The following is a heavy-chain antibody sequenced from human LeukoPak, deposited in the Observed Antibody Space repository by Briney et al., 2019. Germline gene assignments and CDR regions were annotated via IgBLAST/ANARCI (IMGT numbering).Heavy chain of an antibody. J-gene: IGHJ3*02. Sequence: ASVKVSCKASGYTFTSCDINWVRQATGQGLEWMGWMNPNSGNTGYAQKFQGRVTMTRNTSISTAYMELSSLRSEDTAVYYCARGFLGVYSSGWFDAFDIWGQGTMVTVSS. V-gene: IGHV1-8*01. D-gene: IGHD6-19*01. CDR1: GYTFTSCD. CDR2: MNPNSGNT. CDR3: ARGFLGVYSSGWFDAFDI.